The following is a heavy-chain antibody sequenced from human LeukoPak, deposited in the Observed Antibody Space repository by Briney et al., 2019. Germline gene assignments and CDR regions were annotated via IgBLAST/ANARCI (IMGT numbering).Heavy chain of an antibody. CDR2: ISSSGSTI. CDR1: GFTFSDYY. V-gene: IGHV3-11*01. D-gene: IGHD5-24*01. J-gene: IGHJ4*02. CDR3: ARDCRDGYNCGDY. Sequence: GGSLRLSGAASGFTFSDYYMTWIRQAPGKGLEWVSYISSSGSTIYYADSVKGRFTISRDNAKKSLYMQMNSLRAEDTAVYYCARDCRDGYNCGDYWGQGTLVTVSS.